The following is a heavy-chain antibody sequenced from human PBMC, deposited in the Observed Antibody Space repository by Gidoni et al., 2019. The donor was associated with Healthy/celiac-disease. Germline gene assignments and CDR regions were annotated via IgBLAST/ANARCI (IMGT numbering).Heavy chain of an antibody. CDR1: GFPVSSNY. Sequence: EVQLVEIGGGLIQPGGSLRLSCADSGFPVSSNYMSWVRQAPGKGLEWVSVIYSGGSTYCADSVKGRFTISRDNSKNTLYLQRNSLRAEDTAVYYCARDDYRRGGAFDIWGQGTMVTVSS. J-gene: IGHJ3*02. D-gene: IGHD3-3*01. CDR2: IYSGGST. CDR3: ARDDYRRGGAFDI. V-gene: IGHV3-53*02.